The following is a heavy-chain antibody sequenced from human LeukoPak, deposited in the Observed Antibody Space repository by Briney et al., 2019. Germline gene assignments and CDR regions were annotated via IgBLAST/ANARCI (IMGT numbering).Heavy chain of an antibody. J-gene: IGHJ5*02. CDR2: VSGSGGST. V-gene: IGHV3-23*01. Sequence: GGSLRLSCAASGFTFSSYAMSWVRQAPGKGLEWVSGVSGSGGSTYYADSVKGRFTISRDNSKNTLYLQMNSLRAEDTAVYYCAKDAACCGGDCYWGWFDPWGQGTLVTVSS. CDR1: GFTFSSYA. CDR3: AKDAACCGGDCYWGWFDP. D-gene: IGHD2-21*02.